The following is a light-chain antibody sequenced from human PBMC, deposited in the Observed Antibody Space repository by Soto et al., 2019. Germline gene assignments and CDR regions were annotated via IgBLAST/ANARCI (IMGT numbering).Light chain of an antibody. CDR2: GAS. J-gene: IGKJ4*01. CDR1: QSLGSN. CDR3: QQRSNWLT. V-gene: IGKV3-15*01. Sequence: EIVMTQSPGTLSVSPGERATLSCRASQSLGSNLAWYQQKPGQAPRLLIYGASTRATGIPARFSGSGSGTEFTLTISSLEPEDFAVYYCQQRSNWLTFGGGTKVDIK.